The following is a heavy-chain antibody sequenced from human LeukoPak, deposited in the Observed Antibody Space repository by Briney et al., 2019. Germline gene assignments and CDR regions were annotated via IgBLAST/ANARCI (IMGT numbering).Heavy chain of an antibody. CDR3: AKIRGSYYPYYFDY. J-gene: IGHJ4*02. V-gene: IGHV1-2*02. CDR2: INPNSGGT. D-gene: IGHD1-26*01. CDR1: GYTFTGYY. Sequence: GASVKVSCKASGYTFTGYYMHWVRQAPGQGLEWMGWINPNSGGTNYAQKFQGRVTMTRDTSISTAYMELSRLRSDDTAVYYCAKIRGSYYPYYFDYWDQGTLVTVSS.